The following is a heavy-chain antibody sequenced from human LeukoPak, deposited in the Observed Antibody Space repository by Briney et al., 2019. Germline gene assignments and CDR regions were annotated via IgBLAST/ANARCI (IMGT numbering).Heavy chain of an antibody. CDR3: ARESNIPVSDY. CDR2: IKQDGSEK. CDR1: GFTFSSYW. J-gene: IGHJ4*02. D-gene: IGHD2/OR15-2a*01. V-gene: IGHV3-7*01. Sequence: GGSLRLSCAASGFTFSSYWMSWVRQAPGKGLEWVANIKQDGSEKYYVDSVKGRFTISRGNAKNSLYLQMNSLRAEDTAVYYCARESNIPVSDYWGQGTLVTVSS.